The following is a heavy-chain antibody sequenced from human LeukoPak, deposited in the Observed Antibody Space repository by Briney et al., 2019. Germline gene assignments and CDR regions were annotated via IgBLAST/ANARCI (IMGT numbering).Heavy chain of an antibody. V-gene: IGHV4-59*01. Sequence: SETLSLTCTVSGGSISSYYWTWIRQPPGKGLEWIGYIYYSGSTYYNPSLKSRLTISVDTSKNQFPLKMSSVTAADTAVYYCARSRSAMMYTFDIWGQGTMVTVSS. CDR3: ARSRSAMMYTFDI. CDR2: IYYSGST. CDR1: GGSISSYY. J-gene: IGHJ3*02. D-gene: IGHD3-22*01.